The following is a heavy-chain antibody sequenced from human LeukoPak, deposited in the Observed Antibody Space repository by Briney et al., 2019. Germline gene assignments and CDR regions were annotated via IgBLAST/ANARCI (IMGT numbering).Heavy chain of an antibody. Sequence: NPSETLSLTCAVSGGSISSSNYYWGWIRQPPGKGLEWIGSIYYSGSTYYNPSLKSRVTISVDTSKNHFSLKLSSVTAADTAVYYCASRGAYSFNIEDWGQGNLVTVSS. CDR3: ASRGAYSFNIED. CDR2: IYYSGST. V-gene: IGHV4-39*07. D-gene: IGHD1-26*01. J-gene: IGHJ4*02. CDR1: GGSISSSNYY.